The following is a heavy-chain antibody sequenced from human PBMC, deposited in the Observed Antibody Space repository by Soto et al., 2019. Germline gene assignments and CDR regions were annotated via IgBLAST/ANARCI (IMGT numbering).Heavy chain of an antibody. V-gene: IGHV4-30-4*01. CDR2: IYYSGST. Sequence: PSETLSLTCTVSGGSISSGDYYWSWIRQPPGKGLEWIGYIYYSGSTYYNPSLKSRATISVDTSKNQFSLKLSSVTAADTAVYYCARVYGDYVHYFDYWGQGTLVTVSS. CDR3: ARVYGDYVHYFDY. J-gene: IGHJ4*02. D-gene: IGHD4-17*01. CDR1: GGSISSGDYY.